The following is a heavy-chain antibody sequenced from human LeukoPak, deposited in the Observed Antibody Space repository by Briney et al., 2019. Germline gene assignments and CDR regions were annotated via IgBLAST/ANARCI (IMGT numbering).Heavy chain of an antibody. CDR2: TRNEANIYTT. Sequence: GGSLRLSCAASGFIFSDHYMDWVRQAPGKGLEWVGRTRNEANIYTTKYAASVKGRFTISRDDSKNSLYLQMNSLKTEDTAVYYCTSPVGATTVRAFDIWGQGTMVTVSS. D-gene: IGHD1-26*01. V-gene: IGHV3-72*01. CDR3: TSPVGATTVRAFDI. CDR1: GFIFSDHY. J-gene: IGHJ3*02.